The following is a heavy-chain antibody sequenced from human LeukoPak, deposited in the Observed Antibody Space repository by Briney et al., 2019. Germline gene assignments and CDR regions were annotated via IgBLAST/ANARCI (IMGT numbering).Heavy chain of an antibody. D-gene: IGHD5-12*01. CDR3: ERGVAGYGPYDY. Sequence: PSETLSLTCTVSGDSISTYYWSWIRQPPGKGLEWIGYMYYSGSTNYNPSLKSRVTISLDTPKNQFSLRLNSVTAADTAVYYCERGVAGYGPYDYWGQGTLVTVSS. J-gene: IGHJ4*02. CDR2: MYYSGST. CDR1: GDSISTYY. V-gene: IGHV4-59*01.